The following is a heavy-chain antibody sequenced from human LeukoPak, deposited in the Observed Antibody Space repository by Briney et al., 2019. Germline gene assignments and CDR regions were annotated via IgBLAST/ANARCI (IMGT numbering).Heavy chain of an antibody. CDR3: ARDRDYDRIDAFDI. J-gene: IGHJ3*02. CDR2: IYYSGST. CDR1: GGSISSYY. Sequence: SETLSLTCTVSGGSISSYYWSWLRQPPGKGLEWIGYIYYSGSTNYNPSLKSRVTISVDTSKNQFSLKLSSVTAADTAVYYCARDRDYDRIDAFDIWGQGTMVTVSS. D-gene: IGHD3-22*01. V-gene: IGHV4-59*01.